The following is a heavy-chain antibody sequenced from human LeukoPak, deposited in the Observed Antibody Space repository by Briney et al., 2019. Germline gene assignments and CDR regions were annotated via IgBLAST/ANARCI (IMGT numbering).Heavy chain of an antibody. CDR3: ATDGYSSSWYFDY. CDR1: GYTLTELS. J-gene: IGHJ4*02. D-gene: IGHD6-13*01. V-gene: IGHV1-24*01. CDR2: FDPEDGET. Sequence: ASVKVSCKVSGYTLTELSMHWVRRAPGKGLEWMGGFDPEDGETIYAQKFQGRVTMTEDTSTDTAYMELSSLRSEDTAVYYCATDGYSSSWYFDYWGQGTLVTVSS.